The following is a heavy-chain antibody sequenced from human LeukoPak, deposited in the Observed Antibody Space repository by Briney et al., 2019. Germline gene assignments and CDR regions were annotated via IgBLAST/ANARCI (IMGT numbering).Heavy chain of an antibody. Sequence: GGSLRLSCAASGFTLSSYWMHWVRQAPGKGLVWVSLISYDGSNANYAAFVKGRIIISSDNKKNMLFLQMNSLAADATAVYYCGVLTLNPGWVQGSLVSDCS. CDR3: GVLTLNPG. CDR1: GFTLSSYW. CDR2: ISYDGSNA. V-gene: IGHV3-74*01. D-gene: IGHD2-8*01. J-gene: IGHJ4*02.